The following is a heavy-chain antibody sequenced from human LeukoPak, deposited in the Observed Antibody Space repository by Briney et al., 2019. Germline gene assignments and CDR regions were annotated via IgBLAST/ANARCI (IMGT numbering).Heavy chain of an antibody. V-gene: IGHV3-30-3*01. J-gene: IGHJ4*02. CDR3: AREIKGELLGPFDY. CDR1: GFTFSSYA. Sequence: GGSLRLSCAASGFTFSSYAMHWVRQAPGKGLEWVAVISYDGSIKYYADSVKGRFTISRDNSKNTLYLQMNSLRAEDTAVYYCAREIKGELLGPFDYWGQGTLVTVSS. D-gene: IGHD3-10*01. CDR2: ISYDGSIK.